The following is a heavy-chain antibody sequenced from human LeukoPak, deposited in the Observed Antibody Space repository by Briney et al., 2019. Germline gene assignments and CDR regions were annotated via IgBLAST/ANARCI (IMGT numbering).Heavy chain of an antibody. CDR3: ARDHSPRITMVRGVIPGFGY. Sequence: GGSLRLSCAASGFTFSDYYMSWIRQAPGKGLEWVSYISSSGSTIYYADSVKGRFTISRDNAKNSLYLQMNSLRAEDTAVYYCARDHSPRITMVRGVIPGFGYWGQGTLVTVSS. CDR1: GFTFSDYY. J-gene: IGHJ4*02. D-gene: IGHD3-10*01. CDR2: ISSSGSTI. V-gene: IGHV3-11*04.